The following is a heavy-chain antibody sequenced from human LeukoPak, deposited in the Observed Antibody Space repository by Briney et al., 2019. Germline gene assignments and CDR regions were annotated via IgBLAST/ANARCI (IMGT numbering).Heavy chain of an antibody. D-gene: IGHD1-26*01. Sequence: PGGSLRLSCAATGFTFKDYGMRWVRQPPGKGLEWVSSINWIGGGTDYADSVKGRFTISRDNAKNSLYLQLSSLRPEDTALYYCAKHMRATNTYSFFGLDVWGQGTTVTVSS. CDR3: AKHMRATNTYSFFGLDV. J-gene: IGHJ6*02. CDR1: GFTFKDYG. V-gene: IGHV3-20*04. CDR2: INWIGGGT.